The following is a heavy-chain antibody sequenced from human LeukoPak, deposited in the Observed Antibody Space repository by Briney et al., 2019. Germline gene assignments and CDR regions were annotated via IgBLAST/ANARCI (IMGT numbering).Heavy chain of an antibody. J-gene: IGHJ4*02. Sequence: GGSLRLSCAASGFTFSNAYMNWVRQAPGKGLEWVGRIKPKTDGETTEYAAPVKGRFSISRDDSKSIAYLQMNSLKTEDTAVYYCTRGDPYYDSSGYLDYWGQGTLVTVSS. CDR3: TRGDPYYDSSGYLDY. V-gene: IGHV3-15*07. D-gene: IGHD3-22*01. CDR1: GFTFSNAY. CDR2: IKPKTDGETT.